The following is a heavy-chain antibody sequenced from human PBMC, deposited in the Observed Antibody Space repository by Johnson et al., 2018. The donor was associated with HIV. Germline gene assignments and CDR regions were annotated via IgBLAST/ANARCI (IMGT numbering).Heavy chain of an antibody. V-gene: IGHV3-53*01. Sequence: VQLVESGGGLIQPGGSLRLSCAASGFTVSTYYMTWVRQASGKGLELVSLLYSSGKTYYADSVKGRFTISRDYSKNRLYLQMNSLRAEDTAVYYCASQIYEYDSGGYSGVFDIWGQGTMVTVSS. CDR1: GFTVSTYY. D-gene: IGHD3-22*01. CDR2: LYSSGKT. CDR3: ASQIYEYDSGGYSGVFDI. J-gene: IGHJ3*02.